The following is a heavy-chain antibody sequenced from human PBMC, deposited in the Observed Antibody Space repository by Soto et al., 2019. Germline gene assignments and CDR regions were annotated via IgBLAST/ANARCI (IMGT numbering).Heavy chain of an antibody. CDR2: ISSSSSYI. CDR3: ARDYYDSSGRGRFDP. V-gene: IGHV3-21*01. J-gene: IGHJ5*02. D-gene: IGHD3-22*01. Sequence: PGGSLRLSCAASGFTFSSYSMNWVRQAPGKGLEWVSSISSSSSYIYYADSVKGRFTISRDNAKNSLYLQMNSLRAEDTAVYCCARDYYDSSGRGRFDPWGQGTLVTVSS. CDR1: GFTFSSYS.